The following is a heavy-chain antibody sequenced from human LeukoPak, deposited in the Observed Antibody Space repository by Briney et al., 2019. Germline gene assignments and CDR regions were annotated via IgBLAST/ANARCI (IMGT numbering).Heavy chain of an antibody. J-gene: IGHJ4*02. CDR3: ARGGYYDSSGYYSFGY. V-gene: IGHV4-59*01. D-gene: IGHD3-22*01. Sequence: SETLSLTCAVYGGSFSGYYWSWIRQPPGKGLEWIGYIYYSGSTNYNPSLKSRVTISVDTSKNQFSLKLSSVTAADTAVYYCARGGYYDSSGYYSFGYWGQGTLVTVSS. CDR2: IYYSGST. CDR1: GGSFSGYY.